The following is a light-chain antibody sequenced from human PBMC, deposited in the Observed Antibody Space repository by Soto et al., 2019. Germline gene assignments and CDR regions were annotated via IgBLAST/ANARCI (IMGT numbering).Light chain of an antibody. CDR3: QQYYDWPIT. CDR2: GAS. V-gene: IGKV3D-15*01. CDR1: QSVTSN. Sequence: EIVMTQSPATLSVARGERATMSCRASQSVTSNLSWYQQKPGKAPRLLIYGASSRATGVPDRFSGSGSGTDFTLTISRLEPEDFAVYYCQQYYDWPITFGQGTRLEIK. J-gene: IGKJ5*01.